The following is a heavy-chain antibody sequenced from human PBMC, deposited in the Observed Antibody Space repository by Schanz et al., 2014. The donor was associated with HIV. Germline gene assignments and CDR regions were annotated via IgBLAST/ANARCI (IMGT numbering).Heavy chain of an antibody. CDR3: GRGTRYERDYVGPRSDGMDV. Sequence: QVQLQESGPGLVKPSQTLSLTCTVSGGSISSGDNYWSWIRQPPGKGLEWIGYIYYSGSTYYNPSLKSRFTISVDPPKTQFSLNLTSVTAADTAVYFCGRGTRYERDYVGPRSDGMDVWGQGTTVIVSS. V-gene: IGHV4-30-4*01. J-gene: IGHJ6*02. CDR1: GGSISSGDNY. D-gene: IGHD4-17*01. CDR2: IYYSGST.